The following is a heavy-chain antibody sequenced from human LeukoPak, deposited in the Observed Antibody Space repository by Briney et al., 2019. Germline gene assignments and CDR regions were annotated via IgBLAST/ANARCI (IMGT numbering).Heavy chain of an antibody. Sequence: SVKVSCKASGGTFSSYTISWVRQAPGQGLEWMGRIIPILGIANYAQKFQGRVTITADKSTSTAYMELSSLKSEDTAVYYCARVPSSGSYHQWRHGRDYWGQGTLVTVSS. CDR1: GGTFSSYT. V-gene: IGHV1-69*02. J-gene: IGHJ4*02. CDR3: ARVPSSGSYHQWRHGRDY. CDR2: IIPILGIA. D-gene: IGHD1-26*01.